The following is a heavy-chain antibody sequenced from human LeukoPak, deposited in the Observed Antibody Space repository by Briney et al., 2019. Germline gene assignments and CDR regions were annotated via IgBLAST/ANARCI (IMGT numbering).Heavy chain of an antibody. J-gene: IGHJ4*02. Sequence: PGGSLRLSCAASGFTLGDYYMSWIRQSPEKGLEWLSYIGNRGSPIYDADSVKGRFTISRDNAKNSLYLQMNSLRAEDTAVYYCARANGGYDLFDYWGQGTLVTVSS. D-gene: IGHD5-12*01. CDR1: GFTLGDYY. CDR2: IGNRGSPI. V-gene: IGHV3-11*04. CDR3: ARANGGYDLFDY.